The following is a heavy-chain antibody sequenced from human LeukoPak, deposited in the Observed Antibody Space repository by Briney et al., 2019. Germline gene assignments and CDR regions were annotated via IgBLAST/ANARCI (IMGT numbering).Heavy chain of an antibody. CDR2: IIPIFGTA. J-gene: IGHJ4*02. D-gene: IGHD2-2*02. CDR3: ARESYCSSTSCYNYFDY. V-gene: IGHV1-69*01. Sequence: SVKVSCKASGGTFSSYAISWVRQAPGQGLEWMGGIIPIFGTANYAQKFQGRVTITADESTSTAYMELSSLRSEDKAVYYCARESYCSSTSCYNYFDYWGQGTMVTVSS. CDR1: GGTFSSYA.